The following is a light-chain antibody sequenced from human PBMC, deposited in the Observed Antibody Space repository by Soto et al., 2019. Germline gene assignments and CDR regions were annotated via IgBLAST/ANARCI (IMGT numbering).Light chain of an antibody. CDR1: QSVGSNS. V-gene: IGKV3-20*01. CDR2: DAS. Sequence: EIVLTQSPGTLSLSPGERATLSCRASQSVGSNSLAWYQQRPGQAPRFLIYDASSRATGIPDGFSGSGSGTDFTLTISRLEPEDFAVYYCQQYGSTPLTFGGGTKVEIK. CDR3: QQYGSTPLT. J-gene: IGKJ4*01.